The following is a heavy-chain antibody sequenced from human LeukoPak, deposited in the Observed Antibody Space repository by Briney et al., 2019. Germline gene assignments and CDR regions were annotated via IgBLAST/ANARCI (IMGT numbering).Heavy chain of an antibody. CDR3: ARAGVGATGGAFDI. Sequence: ASVRVSCKASGYTFTSYDINWVRQATGQGLEWMGWMNPNSGNTGYAQKFQGRVTMTRNTSISTAYMELSSLRSEDTAVYYCARAGVGATGGAFDIWGQGTMVTVSS. CDR2: MNPNSGNT. J-gene: IGHJ3*02. V-gene: IGHV1-8*01. D-gene: IGHD1-26*01. CDR1: GYTFTSYD.